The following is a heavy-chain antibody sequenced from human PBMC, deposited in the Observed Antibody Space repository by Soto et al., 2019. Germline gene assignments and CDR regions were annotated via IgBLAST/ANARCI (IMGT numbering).Heavy chain of an antibody. Sequence: ASVKVSCKASGYSFTNNDVSWVRQATGQGLEWMGWMNPGSGDTGYAQKFQGRVTMTRDISIATAYMELSSLRSDNTAIYYCARMATFGSLNWFDPWGQGTLVTVSS. J-gene: IGHJ5*02. CDR3: ARMATFGSLNWFDP. CDR1: GYSFTNND. CDR2: MNPGSGDT. D-gene: IGHD3-16*01. V-gene: IGHV1-8*01.